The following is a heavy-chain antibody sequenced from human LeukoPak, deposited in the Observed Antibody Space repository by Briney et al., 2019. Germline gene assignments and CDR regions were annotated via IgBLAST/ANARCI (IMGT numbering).Heavy chain of an antibody. V-gene: IGHV5-10-1*01. CDR3: ARHREHGYGDIKGGFDY. CDR2: VDPSDSNP. CDR1: GYSFTSYW. D-gene: IGHD4-17*01. J-gene: IGHJ4*02. Sequence: GESLRISCKGSGYSFTSYWISWVRQMPGQGLEWMGRVDPSDSNPKYSPSFQGHVTMSAVKSISTTSLQWSSLKATDTAMYYCARHREHGYGDIKGGFDYWGQGTLVTVSS.